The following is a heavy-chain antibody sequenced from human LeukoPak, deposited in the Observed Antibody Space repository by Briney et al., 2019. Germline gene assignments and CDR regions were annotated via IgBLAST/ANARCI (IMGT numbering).Heavy chain of an antibody. V-gene: IGHV3-30*18. Sequence: GGSLRLSCAASGXTFSTYGMHWVRQAPGKGLEWVVVISYDGSNKYYADSVKGRFTISRDNSKNTLYLQMNSLRAEDTAVYYCANREYHLPALYWGQGTLVTVSS. CDR2: ISYDGSNK. J-gene: IGHJ4*02. CDR1: GXTFSTYG. D-gene: IGHD2-2*01. CDR3: ANREYHLPALY.